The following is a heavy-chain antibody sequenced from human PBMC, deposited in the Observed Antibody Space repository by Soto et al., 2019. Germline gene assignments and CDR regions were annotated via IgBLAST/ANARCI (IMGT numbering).Heavy chain of an antibody. Sequence: PGGSLRLSCAASGFTFSSYGMHWVRQAPGKGLEWVAVISYDGSNKYYADSVKGRFTISRDNSKNTLYLQMNSLRAEDTAVYYCAKDYTTSGNDYWGQGTLVTVSS. CDR1: GFTFSSYG. V-gene: IGHV3-30*18. CDR3: AKDYTTSGNDY. D-gene: IGHD2-15*01. CDR2: ISYDGSNK. J-gene: IGHJ4*02.